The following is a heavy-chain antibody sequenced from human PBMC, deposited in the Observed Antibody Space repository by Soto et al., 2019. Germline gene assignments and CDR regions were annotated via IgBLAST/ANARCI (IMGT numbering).Heavy chain of an antibody. CDR2: IYYSGST. CDR3: ASTYYYDSSGYYPVGAFDI. CDR1: GGSISSYY. D-gene: IGHD3-22*01. V-gene: IGHV4-59*01. Sequence: SETLSLTCTVSGGSISSYYLSWIRQPPGKGLEWIGYIYYSGSTNYNPSLKSRVTISVDTSKNQFSLKLSSVTAADTAVYYCASTYYYDSSGYYPVGAFDIWGQGTMVTVSS. J-gene: IGHJ3*02.